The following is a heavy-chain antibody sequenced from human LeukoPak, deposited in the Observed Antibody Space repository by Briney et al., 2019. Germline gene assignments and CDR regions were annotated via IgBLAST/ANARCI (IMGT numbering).Heavy chain of an antibody. CDR2: IYYSGST. J-gene: IGHJ4*02. D-gene: IGHD3-22*01. CDR3: ARVGGSSWFPTPPSYFDY. Sequence: SETLSLTCTVSGGSISSYYWSWIRQPPGKGLEWIGYIYYSGSTNYNPSLKSRVTISVDTSKNQFSLKLSSVTAADTAVYYCARVGGSSWFPTPPSYFDYWGQGTLVTVSS. V-gene: IGHV4-59*01. CDR1: GGSISSYY.